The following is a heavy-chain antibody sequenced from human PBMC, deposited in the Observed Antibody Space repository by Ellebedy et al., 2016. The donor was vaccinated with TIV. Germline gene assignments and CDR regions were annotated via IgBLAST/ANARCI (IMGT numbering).Heavy chain of an antibody. J-gene: IGHJ6*02. D-gene: IGHD3-3*01. CDR1: GFTFSSYS. Sequence: GGSLRLSXAASGFTFSSYSMNWVRQAPGKGLEWVSSISSSSSYIYYADSVKGRFTISRDNAKNSLYLQMNSLRAEDTAVYYYARDKTELLRFLGGMDVWGQGTTVTVSS. V-gene: IGHV3-21*01. CDR3: ARDKTELLRFLGGMDV. CDR2: ISSSSSYI.